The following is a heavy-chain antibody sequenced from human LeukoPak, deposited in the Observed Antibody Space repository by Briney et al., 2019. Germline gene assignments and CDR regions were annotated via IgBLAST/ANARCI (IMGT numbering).Heavy chain of an antibody. D-gene: IGHD6-13*01. CDR1: GFTFSSYA. V-gene: IGHV3-23*01. J-gene: IGHJ4*02. CDR2: ISGSGGST. CDR3: AKDVVAAAGIGSYFDY. Sequence: PGGSLRLSCAASGFTFSSYAMSWVRQAPGKGLEWASAISGSGGSTYYADSVKGRFTISRDNSKNTLYLQMNSLRAEDTAVYYCAKDVVAAAGIGSYFDYWGQGTLVTVSS.